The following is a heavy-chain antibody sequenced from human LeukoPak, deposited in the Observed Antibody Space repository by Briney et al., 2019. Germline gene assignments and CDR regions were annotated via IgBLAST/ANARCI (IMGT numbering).Heavy chain of an antibody. CDR1: GYPFTDYY. CDR2: INPNRGGT. V-gene: IGHV1-2*02. Sequence: ASVKVCCKASGYPFTDYYMHWVRQAPGQGLEWMGWINPNRGGTDYAQKFQGRVTMTRDTSISTAYMELSRMRYDDTAVYYCASGYRFRNWGQGTLVTVSS. J-gene: IGHJ4*02. D-gene: IGHD5-18*01. CDR3: ASGYRFRN.